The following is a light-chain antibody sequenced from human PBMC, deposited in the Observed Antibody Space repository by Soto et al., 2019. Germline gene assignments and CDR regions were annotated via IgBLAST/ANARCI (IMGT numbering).Light chain of an antibody. CDR3: CSYAGSSSVV. CDR2: EGS. Sequence: QSALTQPASVSGSPGQSITISCTGSSDNIGRYKYVSWYQQHPGKAPKFIIYEGSKRPSGVSNRFSGSKSGNTASLTISGLQAEDEADYYCCSYAGSSSVVFGGGTKLTVL. J-gene: IGLJ2*01. V-gene: IGLV2-23*01. CDR1: SDNIGRYKY.